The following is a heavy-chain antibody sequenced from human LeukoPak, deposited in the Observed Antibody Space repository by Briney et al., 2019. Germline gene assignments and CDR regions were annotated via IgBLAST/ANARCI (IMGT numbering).Heavy chain of an antibody. V-gene: IGHV3-48*03. D-gene: IGHD3-16*01. Sequence: GGSLRLSCAASGFTFSSYEMKWVRQAPGKGLEWVSYISSSGSSINYAESVKGRFSISRDSAKNSLYLQMNSLRAEDTAVYYCARAWAYWYFDLWGRGTLVTVSS. J-gene: IGHJ2*01. CDR3: ARAWAYWYFDL. CDR2: ISSSGSSI. CDR1: GFTFSSYE.